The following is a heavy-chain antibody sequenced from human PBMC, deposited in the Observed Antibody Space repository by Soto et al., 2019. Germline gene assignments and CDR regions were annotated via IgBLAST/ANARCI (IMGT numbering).Heavy chain of an antibody. CDR1: GFTFSSYG. Sequence: QVQLVESGGGVVQPGRSLRLSCAASGFTFSSYGMHWVRQAPGKGLEWVAVIWYDGSNKYYADSVKGRFTISRDNSKNTLYLQMNSLRAEDTAVYYCARGGGYGNPDDYWGRGTLVTVSS. V-gene: IGHV3-33*01. CDR2: IWYDGSNK. D-gene: IGHD5-12*01. J-gene: IGHJ4*02. CDR3: ARGGGYGNPDDY.